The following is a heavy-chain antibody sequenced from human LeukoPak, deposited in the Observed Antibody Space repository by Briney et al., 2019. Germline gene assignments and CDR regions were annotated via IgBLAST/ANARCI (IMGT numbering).Heavy chain of an antibody. V-gene: IGHV4-34*01. Sequence: ASETLSLTCAVYGESFSGYYWSWIRQPPGKGLEWIGEINHSGSTNYNPSLKSRVTISVDTSKNQFSLKLSSVTAADTAVYYCARGPVYGYSSGWYRYWGQGTLVTVSS. J-gene: IGHJ4*02. CDR2: INHSGST. CDR1: GESFSGYY. CDR3: ARGPVYGYSSGWYRY. D-gene: IGHD6-19*01.